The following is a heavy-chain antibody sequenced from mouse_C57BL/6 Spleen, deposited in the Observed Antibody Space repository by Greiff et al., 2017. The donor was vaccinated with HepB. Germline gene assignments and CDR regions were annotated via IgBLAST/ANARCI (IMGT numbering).Heavy chain of an antibody. CDR2: INPSTGGT. D-gene: IGHD3-2*02. CDR3: ASLDRSGYVAWFAY. V-gene: IGHV1-42*01. CDR1: GYSFTGYY. Sequence: VQLQQSGPELVKPGASVKISCKASGYSFTGYYMNWVKQSPEKSLEWIGEINPSTGGTTYNQKFKAKATLTVDKSSSTAYMQLKSLTSEDSAVYYCASLDRSGYVAWFAYWGQGTLVTVSA. J-gene: IGHJ3*01.